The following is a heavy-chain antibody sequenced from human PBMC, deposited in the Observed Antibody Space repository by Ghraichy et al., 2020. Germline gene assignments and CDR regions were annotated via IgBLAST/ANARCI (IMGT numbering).Heavy chain of an antibody. CDR2: INHSGST. V-gene: IGHV4-34*01. J-gene: IGHJ4*02. D-gene: IGHD3-10*01. Sequence: SETLSLTCAVYGGSFSGYYWSWIRQPPGKGLEWIGEINHSGSTNYNPSLKSRVTISVDTSKNQFSLKLSSVTAADTAVYYCARSPMVRGVIITPYFDYWGQGTLVTVSS. CDR1: GGSFSGYY. CDR3: ARSPMVRGVIITPYFDY.